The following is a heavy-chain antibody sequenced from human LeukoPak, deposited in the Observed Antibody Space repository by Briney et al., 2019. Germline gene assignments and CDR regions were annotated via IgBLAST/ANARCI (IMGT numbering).Heavy chain of an antibody. J-gene: IGHJ4*02. CDR3: ARLPTYYYDSSGYQIDY. Sequence: SETLSLTCTVSGGSISSYYWSWIRQPPGKGLEWIGYIYYSGSTNYNPSLKSRVTISVDTSKNQFSLKLSSVTAADTAVYYCARLPTYYYDSSGYQIDYWGQGTLVTVSS. CDR2: IYYSGST. CDR1: GGSISSYY. D-gene: IGHD3-22*01. V-gene: IGHV4-59*12.